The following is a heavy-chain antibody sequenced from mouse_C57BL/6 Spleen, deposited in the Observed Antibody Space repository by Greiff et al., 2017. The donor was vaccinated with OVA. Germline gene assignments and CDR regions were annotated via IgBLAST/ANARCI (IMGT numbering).Heavy chain of an antibody. CDR2: IYPRSGNT. J-gene: IGHJ4*01. CDR3: ARSGNAMDY. Sequence: QVQLKQSGAELARPGASVKLSCKASGYTFTSYGISWVKQRTGQGLEWIGEIYPRSGNTYYNEKFKGKATLTADKSSSTAYMELRSLTSEDSAVYFCARSGNAMDYWGQGTSVTVSS. V-gene: IGHV1-81*01. D-gene: IGHD3-1*01. CDR1: GYTFTSYG.